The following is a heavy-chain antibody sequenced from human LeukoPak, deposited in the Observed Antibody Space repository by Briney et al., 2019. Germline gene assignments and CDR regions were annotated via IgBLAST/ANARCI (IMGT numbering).Heavy chain of an antibody. J-gene: IGHJ3*02. CDR2: IDTSGSYI. D-gene: IGHD3-10*01. Sequence: GGSLRLSCAASGFTFSTYSMNGVRQAPGKGLEWVSFIDTSGSYIYYGDSMKGRFTISRDNAKNSLYLQMSGLRAEDTAVYYCARGRSITLLRGVAMSDGFDIWGQGAMVTVSS. CDR1: GFTFSTYS. V-gene: IGHV3-21*01. CDR3: ARGRSITLLRGVAMSDGFDI.